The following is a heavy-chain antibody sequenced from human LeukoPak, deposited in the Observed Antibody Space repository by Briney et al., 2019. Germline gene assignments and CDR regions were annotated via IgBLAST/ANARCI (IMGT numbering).Heavy chain of an antibody. Sequence: SETLSLTCAVSGGSISSYYWTWIRQPPGKGLEWIGYIFYSGRTNYNPSLKSRVTISIDTSKNQFSLQLSSATAADTGVYYCASWRKGYYYDRSGYPDYWGPGTLVTVSS. D-gene: IGHD3-22*01. CDR1: GGSISSYY. J-gene: IGHJ4*02. CDR2: IFYSGRT. CDR3: ASWRKGYYYDRSGYPDY. V-gene: IGHV4-59*01.